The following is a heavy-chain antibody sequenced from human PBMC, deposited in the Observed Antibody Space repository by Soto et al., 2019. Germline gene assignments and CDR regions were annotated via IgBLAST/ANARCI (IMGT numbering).Heavy chain of an antibody. D-gene: IGHD3-10*01. J-gene: IGHJ6*02. CDR2: INHSGST. CDR1: GGSFSGYY. Sequence: SATLSLTCAVFGGSFSGYYWSWIRQPPGKGLEWIGEINHSGSTNYNPSLKSRVTISVDTSKNQFSLKLSSVTAADTAVYYCARISGIYYYGMDVWGQGTTVT. V-gene: IGHV4-34*01. CDR3: ARISGIYYYGMDV.